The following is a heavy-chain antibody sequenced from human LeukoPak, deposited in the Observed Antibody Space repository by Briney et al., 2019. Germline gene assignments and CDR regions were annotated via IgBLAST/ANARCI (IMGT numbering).Heavy chain of an antibody. Sequence: SETLSLTCTVSGGSINSYYWSWIRQSPGKGLEWIAYIYYSGSTNYNSSLKGRVTVSVDKSKNQFSLKLTSVTAADTAMYYCATLFCSRGSCYLDYWGQGTLVTVSS. CDR1: GGSINSYY. CDR2: IYYSGST. J-gene: IGHJ4*02. CDR3: ATLFCSRGSCYLDY. V-gene: IGHV4-59*01. D-gene: IGHD2-15*01.